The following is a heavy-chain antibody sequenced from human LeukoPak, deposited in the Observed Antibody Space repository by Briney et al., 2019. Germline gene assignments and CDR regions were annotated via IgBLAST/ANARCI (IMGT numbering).Heavy chain of an antibody. Sequence: GGSLRLSCAASGFTFRSYWMYWVRQAPGKGLVGVSRIDSGGSSTIYADSVKGRFTISRDNAKNMLYLQMNSLRVEDTAVCYCARDTGTWGQGALVTVSS. D-gene: IGHD3-10*01. V-gene: IGHV3-74*01. CDR1: GFTFRSYW. CDR3: ARDTGT. CDR2: IDSGGSST. J-gene: IGHJ5*02.